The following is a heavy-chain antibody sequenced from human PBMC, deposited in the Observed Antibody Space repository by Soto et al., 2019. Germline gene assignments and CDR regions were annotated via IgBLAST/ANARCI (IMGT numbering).Heavy chain of an antibody. Sequence: GGSLRLSCAASGFTFSSYAMHWVRQAPGKGLEWVAVISYDGSNKYYADSVKGRFTISRDNSKNTLYLQMNSLRAEDTAVYDCARGGGSDRYYYYGMDVWGQGTTVTVSS. V-gene: IGHV3-30-3*01. CDR2: ISYDGSNK. CDR1: GFTFSSYA. CDR3: ARGGGSDRYYYYGMDV. D-gene: IGHD1-26*01. J-gene: IGHJ6*02.